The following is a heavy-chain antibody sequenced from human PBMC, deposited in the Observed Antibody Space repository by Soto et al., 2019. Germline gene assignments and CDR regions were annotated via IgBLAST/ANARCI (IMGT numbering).Heavy chain of an antibody. CDR3: AHKGGRGAAMDV. Sequence: SGPTLVNPTQTLTLTCTFSGFSLSTSGMCVSWIRQPPGKALEWLSLIYWDGDKRFSPFLKSRLTITKDTSENQVVLTLRNMDPVDTATYYCAHKGGRGAAMDVWGQGTTVTVSS. CDR2: IYWDGDK. V-gene: IGHV2-5*08. CDR1: GFSLSTSGMC. J-gene: IGHJ6*02. D-gene: IGHD2-15*01.